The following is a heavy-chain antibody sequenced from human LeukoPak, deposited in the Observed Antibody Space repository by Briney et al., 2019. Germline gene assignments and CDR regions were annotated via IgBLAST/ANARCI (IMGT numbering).Heavy chain of an antibody. J-gene: IGHJ4*02. CDR1: GFTYSSYA. V-gene: IGHV3-23*01. CDR2: ISASGSST. D-gene: IGHD2-2*01. Sequence: GGSLRLSCAASGFTYSSYAMTWVRQAPGKGLEWVSAISASGSSTYYADSVKGRFTISRDNSKNTLYLQMNSLKAEDTAVYYCAKDHLPTAIRTGIDHWGQGTLVTVSS. CDR3: AKDHLPTAIRTGIDH.